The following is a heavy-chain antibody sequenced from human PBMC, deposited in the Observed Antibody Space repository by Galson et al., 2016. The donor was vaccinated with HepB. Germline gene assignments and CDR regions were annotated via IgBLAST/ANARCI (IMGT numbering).Heavy chain of an antibody. CDR3: ARLNIAVAAV. D-gene: IGHD6-19*01. CDR1: GFTFDDYA. J-gene: IGHJ4*02. V-gene: IGHV3-9*01. Sequence: SLRLSCAASGFTFDDYAMHWVRQAPGKGLEWVSGISWNSGSIGYADSVKGRLTISRDNAKNSLYLQMNSLRSEDTAVYYCARLNIAVAAVWGQGTLVTVSS. CDR2: ISWNSGSI.